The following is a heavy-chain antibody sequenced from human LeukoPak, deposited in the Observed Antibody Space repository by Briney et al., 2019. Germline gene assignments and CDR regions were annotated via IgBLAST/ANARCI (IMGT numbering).Heavy chain of an antibody. CDR2: IYTSGST. D-gene: IGHD2/OR15-2a*01. J-gene: IGHJ3*02. CDR1: GGSISSYY. CDR3: ARGGYFESLDAFDI. Sequence: PSETLSLTCTVSGGSISSYYWSWIRQPAGKGLEWIGRIYTSGSTNYNPSLKSRVTMSVDTSKNQFSLKLSSVTAADTAVYYCARGGYFESLDAFDIWGQGTMVTVSS. V-gene: IGHV4-4*07.